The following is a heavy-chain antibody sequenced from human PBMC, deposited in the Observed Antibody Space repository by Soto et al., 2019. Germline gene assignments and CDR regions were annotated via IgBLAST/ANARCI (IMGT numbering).Heavy chain of an antibody. CDR3: ARGGYCSGGSCYGSDWFDP. CDR1: GFTFSSYS. D-gene: IGHD2-15*01. Sequence: EVQLVESGGGLVKPGGSLRLSCAASGFTFSSYSMNWVRQAPGKGLEWVSSISSSSSYIYYADSVKGRFIISRDNAKNSLYLQMNSLRAEDTAVYYCARGGYCSGGSCYGSDWFDPWGQGTLVTVSS. J-gene: IGHJ5*02. CDR2: ISSSSSYI. V-gene: IGHV3-21*01.